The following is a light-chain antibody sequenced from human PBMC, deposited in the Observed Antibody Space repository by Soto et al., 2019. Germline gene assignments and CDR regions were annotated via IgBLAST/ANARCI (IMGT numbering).Light chain of an antibody. J-gene: IGKJ1*01. CDR3: QKSYTTTRT. Sequence: DIPMTQSPSSLSASLGERATISCRASQSISSNLNWYQQKPGTAPKLLIYAASSMRSGVPSRFSGSGSGTDFTLTISSPQPEAVATYHCQKSYTTTRTFGQGTKLEIK. CDR1: QSISSN. CDR2: AAS. V-gene: IGKV1-39*01.